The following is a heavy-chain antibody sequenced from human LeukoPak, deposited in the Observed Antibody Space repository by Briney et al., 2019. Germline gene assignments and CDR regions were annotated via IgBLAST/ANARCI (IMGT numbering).Heavy chain of an antibody. J-gene: IGHJ4*02. CDR1: GFTFSSYG. CDR2: IWYDGSNK. Sequence: GGSLRLSCAASGFTFSSYGMHWVRQAPGKGLEWVAVIWYDGSNKYYADSVKGRFTISRDNSKNTLYLQMNSLRAEDTAVYYCAKDLSYYYDSSGNWGQGTLVTVSS. V-gene: IGHV3-33*06. D-gene: IGHD3-22*01. CDR3: AKDLSYYYDSSGN.